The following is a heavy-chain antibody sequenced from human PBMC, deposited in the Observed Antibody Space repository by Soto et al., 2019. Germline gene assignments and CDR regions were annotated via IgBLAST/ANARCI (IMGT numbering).Heavy chain of an antibody. V-gene: IGHV4-31*03. CDR2: IYYSGST. J-gene: IGHJ6*02. D-gene: IGHD2-15*01. CDR3: ARDCSGGSCYGEDYYYYGMDV. CDR1: GGSISSGGYY. Sequence: PSETVSLTCTVSGGSISSGGYYWSWIRQHPGKGLEWIGYIYYSGSTYYNPSLKSRVTISVDTSKNQFSLKLSSVTAADTAVYYCARDCSGGSCYGEDYYYYGMDVWGQGTTVPVSS.